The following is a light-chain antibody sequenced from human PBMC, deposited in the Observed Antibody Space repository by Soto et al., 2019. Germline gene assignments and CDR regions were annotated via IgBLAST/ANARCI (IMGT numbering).Light chain of an antibody. CDR1: QTFSSNY. Sequence: EIVLTQSPATLSLSPGERATLFCWASQTFSSNYLAWYQQKPGQAPRLVIYGASSRATGIPDRFSGIGSGTDFTLSFSRLEPEDFAVYYCQQCHRSPGFGQGTRLEIK. CDR2: GAS. CDR3: QQCHRSPG. V-gene: IGKV3-20*01. J-gene: IGKJ5*01.